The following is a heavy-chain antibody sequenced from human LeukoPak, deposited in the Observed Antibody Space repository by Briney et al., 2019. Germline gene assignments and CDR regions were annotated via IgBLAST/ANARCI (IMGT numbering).Heavy chain of an antibody. D-gene: IGHD2-2*01. CDR1: GYTFTSYY. V-gene: IGHV1-46*01. CDR3: ARSGYCSSTSCPGAY. Sequence: ASVKVSCKASGYTFTSYYMHWVRQAPGQGLEWMGIINPSGGSTSYAQKFQGRVTITADESTSTAYMELSSLRSEDTAVYYCARSGYCSSTSCPGAYWGQGTLVTVSS. CDR2: INPSGGST. J-gene: IGHJ4*02.